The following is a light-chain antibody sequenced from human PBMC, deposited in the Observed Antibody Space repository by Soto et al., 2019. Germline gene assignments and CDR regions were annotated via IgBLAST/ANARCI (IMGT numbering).Light chain of an antibody. V-gene: IGKV3-20*01. Sequence: EIVVTQSPGTLSLSPGERVTLSCRASQTITSNFLAWYQQKPGQAPRLLIYGASTRAAVAPDRFSGSGSGTDFTLTITRLEPEDFEVYYCQQYSRSPLMYSFGQGTKLEVK. J-gene: IGKJ2*03. CDR3: QQYSRSPLMYS. CDR1: QTITSNF. CDR2: GAS.